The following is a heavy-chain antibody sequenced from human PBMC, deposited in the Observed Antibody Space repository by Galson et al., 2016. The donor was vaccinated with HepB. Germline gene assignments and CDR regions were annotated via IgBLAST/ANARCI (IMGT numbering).Heavy chain of an antibody. CDR1: GFTFSSYW. CDR3: ARSRLAAAFHP. Sequence: SLRLSCAASGFTFSSYWMSWVRQAPGRGLEWVANIRHDGSEKYYVDSVKGRFTISRDNAKNSLFLQMSSLRAEDTAVYYCARSRLAAAFHPWGQGTLVTVSS. D-gene: IGHD6-13*01. J-gene: IGHJ5*02. CDR2: IRHDGSEK. V-gene: IGHV3-7*03.